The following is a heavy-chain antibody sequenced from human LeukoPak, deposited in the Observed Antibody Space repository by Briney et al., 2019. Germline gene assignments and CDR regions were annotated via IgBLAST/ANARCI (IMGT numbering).Heavy chain of an antibody. V-gene: IGHV1-2*02. CDR1: GYTFTGYY. D-gene: IGHD5-12*01. Sequence: ASVKVSCKASGYTFTGYYMHWVRQAPGQGLEWMGWINPNSGGTNYAQKFQGRVTMTRDTSISTAYMELSRLRSDDTAVYYCARVRRGAYSGYDYSGPYFDYWGQGTLVTVSS. CDR3: ARVRRGAYSGYDYSGPYFDY. J-gene: IGHJ4*02. CDR2: INPNSGGT.